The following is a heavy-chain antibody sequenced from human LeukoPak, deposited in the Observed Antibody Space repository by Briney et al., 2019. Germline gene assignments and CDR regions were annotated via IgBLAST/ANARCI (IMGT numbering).Heavy chain of an antibody. J-gene: IGHJ4*02. V-gene: IGHV3-64*02. D-gene: IGHD1-14*01. CDR3: ARWVGTQLDF. CDR2: ISSDGGRV. Sequence: GGSLRLSCAASGFTFSSSAMHWVRQAPGKRLETVSAISSDGGRVYYGDSVKGRFTISRDNSKNTLHLQMGSLRAEDMAVYYCARWVGTQLDFWGQGTLVTVPS. CDR1: GFTFSSSA.